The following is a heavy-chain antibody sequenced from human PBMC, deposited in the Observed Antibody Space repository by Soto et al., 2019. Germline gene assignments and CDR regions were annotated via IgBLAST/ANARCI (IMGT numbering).Heavy chain of an antibody. Sequence: SVQVSCKASGYTFTSYGISWVRQAPGQGFEWMGRISPKSGVTNYAQKFQGRVSMTWDTSLKTAYMELSSLMSEDTAVYYCARPPGYISDWYYFDLWGQGTQVTVSS. J-gene: IGHJ4*02. CDR3: ARPPGYISDWYYFDL. CDR2: ISPKSGVT. D-gene: IGHD3-9*01. V-gene: IGHV1-2*02. CDR1: GYTFTSYG.